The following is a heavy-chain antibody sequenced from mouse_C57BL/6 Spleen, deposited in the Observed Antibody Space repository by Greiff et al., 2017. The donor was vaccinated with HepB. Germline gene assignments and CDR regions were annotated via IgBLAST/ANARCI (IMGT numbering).Heavy chain of an antibody. D-gene: IGHD1-1*01. V-gene: IGHV7-3*01. CDR1: GFTFTDYY. CDR2: IRNKANGYTT. CDR3: ARYYYGSNAAFAY. J-gene: IGHJ3*01. Sequence: EVKLVESGGGLVQPGGSLSLSCAASGFTFTDYYMSWVRQPPGKALEWLGFIRNKANGYTTEYSASVKGRFTISRDNSQSILYLQMNALRAEDSATYCCARYYYGSNAAFAYWGQGTLVTVSA.